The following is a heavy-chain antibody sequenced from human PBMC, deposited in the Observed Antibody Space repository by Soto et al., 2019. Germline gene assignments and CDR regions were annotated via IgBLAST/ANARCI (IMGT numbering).Heavy chain of an antibody. CDR3: ARRPVAATPLNPPFDY. CDR1: GGSFSGYY. V-gene: IGHV4-34*01. Sequence: PSETLSLTCAVYGGSFSGYYWSWIRQPPGKGLEWIGEINHSGSTNYNPSLKSRVTISVDTSKNQFSLKLSSVTAADTAVYYCARRPVAATPLNPPFDYWGQGTLVTVSS. J-gene: IGHJ4*02. D-gene: IGHD2-15*01. CDR2: INHSGST.